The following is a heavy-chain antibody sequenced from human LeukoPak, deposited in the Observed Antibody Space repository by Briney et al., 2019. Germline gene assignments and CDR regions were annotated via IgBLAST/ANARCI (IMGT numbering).Heavy chain of an antibody. V-gene: IGHV1-46*01. CDR2: INPSGGST. J-gene: IGHJ4*02. CDR1: GYTFTSYY. Sequence: ASVKVSCKASGYTFTSYYTHWVRQAPGRGLEWMGIINPSGGSTSYAQKFQGRVTMTRDTSTSTVYMELSSLRSEDTAVYYCARDLGIVVVVAATPGVDYWGQGTLVTVSS. D-gene: IGHD2-15*01. CDR3: ARDLGIVVVVAATPGVDY.